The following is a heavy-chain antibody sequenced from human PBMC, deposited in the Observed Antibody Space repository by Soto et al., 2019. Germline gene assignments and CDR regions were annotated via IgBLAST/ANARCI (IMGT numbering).Heavy chain of an antibody. CDR3: AREGGHNYGLGRGHPFDP. J-gene: IGHJ5*02. CDR2: IIPMFRSA. CDR1: GATFNRNT. Sequence: QVQLVQSGAEVKKSGSSVKVSCKASGATFNRNTISWVRQAPRQGLEWMGGIIPMFRSANYAQKFQGRVTITADESTNTAYMEMSSLRSDDTAVYYCAREGGHNYGLGRGHPFDPWGQGTLVTVTS. D-gene: IGHD4-17*01. V-gene: IGHV1-69*01.